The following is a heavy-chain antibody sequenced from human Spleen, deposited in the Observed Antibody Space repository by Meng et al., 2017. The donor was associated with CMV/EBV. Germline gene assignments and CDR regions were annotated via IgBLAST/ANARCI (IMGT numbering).Heavy chain of an antibody. D-gene: IGHD4-23*01. V-gene: IGHV5-51*01. J-gene: IGHJ4*02. Sequence: GGSLRLSCKASGYRFTTYYIAWVRQMPGKGLEWMGIIDPTDSFARYSPSFQGQVTLSADKSINTAYLRWSSLKASDTAIYYCARHEYGGNSAFDYWGQGTLVTVSS. CDR2: IDPTDSFA. CDR3: ARHEYGGNSAFDY. CDR1: GYRFTTYY.